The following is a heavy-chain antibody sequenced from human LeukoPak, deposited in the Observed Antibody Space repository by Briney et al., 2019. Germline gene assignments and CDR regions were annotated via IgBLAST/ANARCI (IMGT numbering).Heavy chain of an antibody. CDR3: ARGIAARPTPYYYHYYYMDV. CDR2: INPNSGGT. Sequence: ASVKVSCKASGYTFTGYYMHWVRQAPGQGLEWMGWINPNSGGTNYAQKFQGRVTMTMDTSISTAYMELSRLRSDDTAVYYCARGIAARPTPYYYHYYYMDVWGKGTTVTVSS. V-gene: IGHV1-2*02. D-gene: IGHD6-6*01. J-gene: IGHJ6*03. CDR1: GYTFTGYY.